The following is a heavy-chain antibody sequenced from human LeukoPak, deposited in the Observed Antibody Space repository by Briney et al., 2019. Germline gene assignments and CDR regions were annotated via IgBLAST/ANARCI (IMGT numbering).Heavy chain of an antibody. J-gene: IGHJ3*02. Sequence: SETLSLTCTVSGGSVSSSIYYWGWIRQPPGKGLEWIGSIYYSGSTSYNPSLKSRVTISVDTSKNQFSLKLTSVTAADTAVYYCARFIAARPIGAFDIWGQGTMVTVSS. CDR2: IYYSGST. CDR3: ARFIAARPIGAFDI. D-gene: IGHD6-6*01. CDR1: GGSVSSSIYY. V-gene: IGHV4-39*01.